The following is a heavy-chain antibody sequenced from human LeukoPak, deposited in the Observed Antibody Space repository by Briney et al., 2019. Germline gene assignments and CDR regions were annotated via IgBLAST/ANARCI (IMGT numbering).Heavy chain of an antibody. Sequence: GGSLRLSCAASGFTFSSYSMNWVRQAPGKGLEWVSSISSSSYIYYADSVKGRFTISRDNAKNSLYLQMNSLRAEDTAVYYCARGDIVVVPDYWGQGTLVTVSS. CDR1: GFTFSSYS. CDR2: ISSSSYI. D-gene: IGHD2-2*01. V-gene: IGHV3-21*01. CDR3: ARGDIVVVPDY. J-gene: IGHJ4*02.